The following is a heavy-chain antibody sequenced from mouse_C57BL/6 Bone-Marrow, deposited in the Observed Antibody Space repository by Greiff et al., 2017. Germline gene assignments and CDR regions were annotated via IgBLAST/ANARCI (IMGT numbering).Heavy chain of an antibody. V-gene: IGHV1-82*01. CDR3: ARLDPYYYGSSPYAMDY. D-gene: IGHD1-1*01. CDR1: GYAFSSSW. CDR2: IYPGDGDT. Sequence: QVQLQQSGPELVKPGASVKISCKASGYAFSSSWMNWVKQRPGKGLEWIGRIYPGDGDTNYNGKFKGKATLTADKSSSTAYMQLSSLTSEDSAVYFCARLDPYYYGSSPYAMDYWGQGTSVTVSS. J-gene: IGHJ4*01.